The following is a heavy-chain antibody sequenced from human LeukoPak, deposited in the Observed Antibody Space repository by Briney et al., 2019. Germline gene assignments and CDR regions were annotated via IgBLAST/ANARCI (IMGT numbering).Heavy chain of an antibody. CDR2: ISYDGSNK. CDR3: AKDAPPCSGGSCYSGYYFYGVDV. D-gene: IGHD2-15*01. V-gene: IGHV3-30*18. J-gene: IGHJ6*04. CDR1: GLTFSSYG. Sequence: GGSLRLSCAVSGLTFSSYGMHWVRQAPGKGLEWVAVISYDGSNKYYADSVKGRFTISRDNSKNTLYLQMNSLRAEDTAVFYCAKDAPPCSGGSCYSGYYFYGVDVWGKGTTVTVSS.